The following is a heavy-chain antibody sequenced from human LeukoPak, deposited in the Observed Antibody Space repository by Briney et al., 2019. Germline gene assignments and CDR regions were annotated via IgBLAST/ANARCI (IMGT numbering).Heavy chain of an antibody. V-gene: IGHV3-21*01. D-gene: IGHD3-3*01. J-gene: IGHJ4*02. CDR3: AYDFWSGPSDY. Sequence: GGSLRLSCAASGFTLSSYSMNWVRQAPGKGLEWVSSISSSSSYIYYADSVKGRFTISRDNAKNSLYLQMNSLRAEDTAVYYCAYDFWSGPSDYWGQGTLVTVSS. CDR1: GFTLSSYS. CDR2: ISSSSSYI.